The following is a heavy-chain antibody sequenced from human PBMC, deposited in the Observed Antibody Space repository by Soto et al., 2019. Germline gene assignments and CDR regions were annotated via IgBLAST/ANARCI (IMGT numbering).Heavy chain of an antibody. V-gene: IGHV4-30-4*01. CDR2: IYYSGST. J-gene: IGHJ4*02. CDR1: GGSISSGDYY. CDR3: ARVYFDYYDSSGYYYSYFDY. D-gene: IGHD3-22*01. Sequence: SETLSLTCTVSGGSISSGDYYWSWIRQPPGKGLEWIGYIYYSGSTYYNPSLKSRVTISVDTSKNQFSLKLSSVTAADTAVYYCARVYFDYYDSSGYYYSYFDYWGRGTLVTVSS.